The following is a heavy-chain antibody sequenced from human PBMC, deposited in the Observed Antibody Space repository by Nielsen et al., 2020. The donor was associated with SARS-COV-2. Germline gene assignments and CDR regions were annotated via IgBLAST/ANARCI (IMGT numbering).Heavy chain of an antibody. CDR2: LKSKNDGGAE. J-gene: IGHJ4*02. V-gene: IGHV3-15*01. Sequence: WIRQPPGKGLEWIGRLKSKNDGGAEDYAAPVRGRFTDSRDDSQNTVYLQMNSLKIEDTGVYYCTTDPRHWGQGTLVTVSS. CDR3: TTDPRH.